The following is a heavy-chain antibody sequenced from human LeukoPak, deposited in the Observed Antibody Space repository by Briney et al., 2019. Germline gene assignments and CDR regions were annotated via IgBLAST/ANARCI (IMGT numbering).Heavy chain of an antibody. D-gene: IGHD2/OR15-2a*01. CDR3: ARGKTSLNIVTRKTYNWFDP. Sequence: GGSLRLSCAASGFTFSDYYMSWIRQAPGKGLEWVSYISSSGSTIYYADSVKGRFTISRDNAKNSLYLQMKSLRAEDTAVYYCARGKTSLNIVTRKTYNWFDPWGQGTLVTVSS. J-gene: IGHJ5*02. V-gene: IGHV3-11*04. CDR2: ISSSGSTI. CDR1: GFTFSDYY.